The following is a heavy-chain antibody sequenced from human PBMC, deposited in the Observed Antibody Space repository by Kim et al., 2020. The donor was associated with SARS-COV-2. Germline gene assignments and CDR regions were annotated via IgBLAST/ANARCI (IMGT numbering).Heavy chain of an antibody. V-gene: IGHV3-9*01. CDR3: AKGGDNYYGGNSENWFDP. Sequence: GGSLRLSCAASGFTFDDYAMHWVRQAPGKGLEWVSGISWNSGSIGYADSVKGRFTISRDNAKNSLYLQMNSLRAEDTALYYCAKGGDNYYGGNSENWFDPWGQGTLVTVSS. J-gene: IGHJ5*02. CDR2: ISWNSGSI. CDR1: GFTFDDYA. D-gene: IGHD4-17*01.